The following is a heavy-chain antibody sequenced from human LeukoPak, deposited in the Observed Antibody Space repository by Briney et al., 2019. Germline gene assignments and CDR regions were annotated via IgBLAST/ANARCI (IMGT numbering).Heavy chain of an antibody. V-gene: IGHV4-61*01. D-gene: IGHD6-13*01. CDR2: IYYSGST. Sequence: PSETLSLTCTVSGYSISSGYYWSWIRQPPGKGLEWIGYIYYSGSTNYNPSLKSRVTISVDTSKNQFSLKLSSVTAADTAVYYCARGKQQLGAFDIWGQGTMVTASS. CDR1: GYSISSGYY. CDR3: ARGKQQLGAFDI. J-gene: IGHJ3*02.